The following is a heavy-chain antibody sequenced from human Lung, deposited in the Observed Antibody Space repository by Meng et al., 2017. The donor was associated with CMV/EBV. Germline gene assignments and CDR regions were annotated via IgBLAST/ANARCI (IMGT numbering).Heavy chain of an antibody. Sequence: SGPXLVXPTQTLTLTCTFSGFSLSISRLAVGWIRQPPGKALECLGIIYWNDDKRYSPSLKSRLTITKDTSKNQVVLTMTNMDPADTATYYCAHARYSSFYYFNDXREGXLVTVSS. J-gene: IGHJ4*02. CDR1: GFSLSISRLA. D-gene: IGHD6-13*01. V-gene: IGHV2-5*01. CDR2: IYWNDDK. CDR3: AHARYSSFYYFND.